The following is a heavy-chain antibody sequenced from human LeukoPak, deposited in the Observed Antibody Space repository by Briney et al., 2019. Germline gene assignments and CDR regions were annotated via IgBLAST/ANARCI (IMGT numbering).Heavy chain of an antibody. D-gene: IGHD4-17*01. CDR3: ARGQTVSVDY. J-gene: IGHJ4*02. Sequence: SETLSLTCTVSGVSISSGGYYWSWIRQHPGKGLEWIGYIYYSGSTYYNPSLKSRVTISVDPSKNQFSLKLSSVTAADTAVYYCARGQTVSVDYWGQGTLVTVSS. CDR1: GVSISSGGYY. CDR2: IYYSGST. V-gene: IGHV4-31*03.